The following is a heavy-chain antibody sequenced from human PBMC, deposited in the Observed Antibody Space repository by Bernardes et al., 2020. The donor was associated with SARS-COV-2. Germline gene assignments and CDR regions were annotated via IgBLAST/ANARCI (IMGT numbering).Heavy chain of an antibody. Sequence: SETLSLTCTVSGYSISSSYYWAWIRQPPGKGLEWIGSIYHSGSTYYNSSLQSRVTISVDTSTNQFSLNLTSVTAADTAVYYCAKGPAGNSRGLFDFWGQGTLVTVSS. D-gene: IGHD6-13*01. CDR1: GYSISSSYY. V-gene: IGHV4-38-2*02. CDR2: IYHSGST. CDR3: AKGPAGNSRGLFDF. J-gene: IGHJ4*02.